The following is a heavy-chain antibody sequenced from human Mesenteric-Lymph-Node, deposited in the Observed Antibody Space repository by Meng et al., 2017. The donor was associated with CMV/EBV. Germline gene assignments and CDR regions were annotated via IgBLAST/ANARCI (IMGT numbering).Heavy chain of an antibody. D-gene: IGHD2-2*01. CDR2: IYPDDSDT. V-gene: IGHV5-51*01. CDR3: ARGSLGNCSGPTCFANYYYGMDV. CDR1: GYTFTNYW. J-gene: IGHJ6*02. Sequence: KVSCKGSGYTFTNYWIGWVRQMPGKGLEWMGIIYPDDSDTRYSPSFQRQVTISADKSITTAYLQWSSLKASDTAMYYCARGSLGNCSGPTCFANYYYGMDVWGQGTTVTVSS.